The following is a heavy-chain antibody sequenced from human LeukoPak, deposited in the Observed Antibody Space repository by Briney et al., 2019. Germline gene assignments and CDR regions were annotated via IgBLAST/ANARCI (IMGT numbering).Heavy chain of an antibody. CDR3: ARDGSDDIVVVVAARYYYYMDV. Sequence: PGGSLRLSCAASGFTFSSYDMHWVRQAPGKGLEWVSSISSSSSYIYYADSVKGRFTISRDNAKNSLYLQMNSLRAEDTAVYYCARDGSDDIVVVVAARYYYYMDVWGKGTTVTVSS. CDR2: ISSSSSYI. D-gene: IGHD2-15*01. J-gene: IGHJ6*03. V-gene: IGHV3-21*01. CDR1: GFTFSSYD.